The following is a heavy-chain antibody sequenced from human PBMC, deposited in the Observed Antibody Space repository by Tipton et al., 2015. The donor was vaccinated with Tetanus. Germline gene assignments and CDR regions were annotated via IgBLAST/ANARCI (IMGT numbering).Heavy chain of an antibody. D-gene: IGHD3-16*02. CDR2: TYGDGST. Sequence: GSLRLSCAASGFSVSRKYMTWVRQAPGKGLERVSLTYGDGSTYYADSVKGRFTISRDNSKNTLYLQMSNLRAEDTAVYYCARDYPDFDYWGQGTLVTVSS. V-gene: IGHV3-53*01. CDR3: ARDYPDFDY. J-gene: IGHJ4*02. CDR1: GFSVSRKY.